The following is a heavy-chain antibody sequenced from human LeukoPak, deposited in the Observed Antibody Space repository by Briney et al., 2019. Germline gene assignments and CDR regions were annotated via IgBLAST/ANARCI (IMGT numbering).Heavy chain of an antibody. J-gene: IGHJ6*02. V-gene: IGHV1-18*01. D-gene: IGHD2-2*01. CDR1: GYTFTSCG. Sequence: GASVKVSCKASGYTFTSCGISWVRQAPGQGLEWMGWISAYNGNTNYAQKLQGRVTMTTDTSTSTAYMELRSLRSDDTAVYYCARACSSTSCLYYYGMDVWGQGTTVTVSS. CDR2: ISAYNGNT. CDR3: ARACSSTSCLYYYGMDV.